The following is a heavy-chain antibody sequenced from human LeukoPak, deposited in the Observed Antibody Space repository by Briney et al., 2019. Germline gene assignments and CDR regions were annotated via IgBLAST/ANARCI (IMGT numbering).Heavy chain of an antibody. V-gene: IGHV3-23*01. CDR1: GFTFSSYA. CDR3: ARPGITIFGYYYMDV. CDR2: ISGSGGST. Sequence: GGSLRLSCAASGFTFSSYAMSWVRQAPGKGLEWVSAISGSGGSTYYADSVKGRFTISRDNAKNSLYLQMNSLRAEDTAVYYCARPGITIFGYYYMDVWGKGTTVTVSS. J-gene: IGHJ6*03. D-gene: IGHD3-3*01.